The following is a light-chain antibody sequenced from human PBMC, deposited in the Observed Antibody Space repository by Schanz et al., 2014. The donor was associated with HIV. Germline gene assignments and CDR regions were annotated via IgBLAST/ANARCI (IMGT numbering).Light chain of an antibody. CDR1: QTISYTSNNQNY. CDR3: QQYYTTPWT. CDR2: WAS. J-gene: IGKJ1*01. V-gene: IGKV4-1*01. Sequence: DIVLTQSPDSLAVSLGERATINCKSSQTISYTSNNQNYLAWYQQKPGQPPKLLIYWASIRESGVPDRFSGSGSGTDFTLTISSLQAEDVAVYFCQQYYTTPWTFGQGTKVEIK.